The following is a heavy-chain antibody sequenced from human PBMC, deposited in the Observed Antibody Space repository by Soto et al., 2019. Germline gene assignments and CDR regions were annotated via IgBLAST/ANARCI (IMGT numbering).Heavy chain of an antibody. CDR2: IYYSGST. CDR3: ARGNTAMVCALNY. D-gene: IGHD5-18*01. CDR1: GGSISSGDYY. Sequence: PSETLSLTCTVSGGSISSGDYYWSWIRQPPGKGLEWIGYIYYSGSTYYNPSLKSRVTISADTSKNQFSLKLSSVTAADTAVYYCARGNTAMVCALNYWGQGTLVTVSS. J-gene: IGHJ4*02. V-gene: IGHV4-30-4*01.